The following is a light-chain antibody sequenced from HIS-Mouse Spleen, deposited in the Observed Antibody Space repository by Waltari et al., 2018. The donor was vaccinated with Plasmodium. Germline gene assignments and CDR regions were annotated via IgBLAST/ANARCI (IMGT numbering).Light chain of an antibody. Sequence: DIQMTQSPSSLSASVGDRVTITRRASQGISNYLAWYQQKPGKVPKLLIYAASTLQSGVPSRFSGSGSGTDFTLTISSLQPEDVATYYCQKYNSALTFGPGTKVDIK. CDR2: AAS. V-gene: IGKV1-27*01. J-gene: IGKJ3*01. CDR3: QKYNSALT. CDR1: QGISNY.